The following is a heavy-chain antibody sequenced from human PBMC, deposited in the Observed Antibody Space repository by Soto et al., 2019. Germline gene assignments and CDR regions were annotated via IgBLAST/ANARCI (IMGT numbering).Heavy chain of an antibody. Sequence: GGSLRLSCAASGFTFSSYSMNWVRQAPGKGLEWVSSISSSSSYIYYADSVKGRFTISRDNAKNSLYLQMNSLRAEDTAVYYCARLNLGTSGDLDYWGQGTLVTVSS. CDR3: ARLNLGTSGDLDY. D-gene: IGHD1-26*01. CDR2: ISSSSSYI. J-gene: IGHJ4*02. V-gene: IGHV3-21*01. CDR1: GFTFSSYS.